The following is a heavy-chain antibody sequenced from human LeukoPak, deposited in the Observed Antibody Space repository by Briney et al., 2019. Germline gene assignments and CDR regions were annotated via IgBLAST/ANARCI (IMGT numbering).Heavy chain of an antibody. CDR3: AKDSVVIPLTYYYYYGMDV. CDR2: ISYDGSNK. D-gene: IGHD3-22*01. V-gene: IGHV3-30*18. Sequence: GGSLRLSCAASGFTFSSYGMHWVRQAPGKGLEWVAVISYDGSNKYYADSVKGRLTISRDNSKNTLYLQMNSLRAEDTAVYYCAKDSVVIPLTYYYYYGMDVWGQGTTVTVSS. CDR1: GFTFSSYG. J-gene: IGHJ6*02.